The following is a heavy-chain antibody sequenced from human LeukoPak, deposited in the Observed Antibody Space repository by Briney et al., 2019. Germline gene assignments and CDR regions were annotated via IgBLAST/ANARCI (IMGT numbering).Heavy chain of an antibody. Sequence: GGSLRLSCAASGFTFSRHTMHWVRQAPGKGLEWVAVISFDGTKHYYADSVKGRFTIARDNSKNTLYLQMSSLRGQDTAIYYCVKDRAAVLEYWSQGTLVTVSS. D-gene: IGHD2-15*01. CDR3: VKDRAAVLEY. J-gene: IGHJ4*02. CDR2: ISFDGTKH. V-gene: IGHV3-30*18. CDR1: GFTFSRHT.